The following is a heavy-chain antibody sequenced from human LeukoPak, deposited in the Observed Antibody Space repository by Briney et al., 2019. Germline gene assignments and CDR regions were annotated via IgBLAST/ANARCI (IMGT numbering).Heavy chain of an antibody. CDR3: ARHYTYYYDSSGDFDY. Sequence: GGSLRLSCAASGFTFSSYWMNWVRQAPGKGLEWVSSISSSSSYIYYADSVKGRFTISRDNAKNSLYLQMNSLRAEDTAVYYCARHYTYYYDSSGDFDYWGQGTLVTVSS. CDR2: ISSSSSYI. V-gene: IGHV3-21*01. CDR1: GFTFSSYW. D-gene: IGHD3-22*01. J-gene: IGHJ4*02.